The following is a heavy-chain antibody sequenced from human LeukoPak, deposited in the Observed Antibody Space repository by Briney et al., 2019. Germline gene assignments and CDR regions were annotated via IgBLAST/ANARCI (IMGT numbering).Heavy chain of an antibody. CDR3: ATTISSSWFEPSDY. V-gene: IGHV1-69*05. Sequence: SVTVSCKASGGTFSSYAISWVRQAPGQGLEWMGGIIPIFGTANFAQKFQGRVTITTDESTSTAYMELSSLRSEDTAVYYCATTISSSWFEPSDYWGQGTLVTVSS. J-gene: IGHJ4*02. CDR1: GGTFSSYA. CDR2: IIPIFGTA. D-gene: IGHD6-13*01.